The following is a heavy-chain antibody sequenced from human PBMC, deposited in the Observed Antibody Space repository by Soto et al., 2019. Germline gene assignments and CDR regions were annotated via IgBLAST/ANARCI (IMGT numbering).Heavy chain of an antibody. CDR2: ISYDGSNK. Sequence: QVQLVESGGGVVQPGRSLRLSCAASGFTFSSYGMHWVRQAPGKGLEWVAVISYDGSNKYYADSVKGRFTISRDNSKNTLYLQMNSLRAEATAVYYCAKAREGFGIVVAPFDYWGQGTLVTVSS. CDR1: GFTFSSYG. J-gene: IGHJ4*02. V-gene: IGHV3-30*18. D-gene: IGHD3-22*01. CDR3: AKAREGFGIVVAPFDY.